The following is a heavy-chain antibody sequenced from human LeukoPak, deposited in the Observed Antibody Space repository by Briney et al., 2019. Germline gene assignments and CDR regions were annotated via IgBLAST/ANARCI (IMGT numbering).Heavy chain of an antibody. CDR2: ISAYNGNT. CDR3: ARGLVGATRKDLDY. Sequence: ASVKVSRKASGYTFTSYGISWVRQAPGQGLEWMGWISAYNGNTNYAQKLQGRVTMTTDTSTSTAYMELRSLRSDDTAVYCCARGLVGATRKDLDYWGQGTLVTVSS. CDR1: GYTFTSYG. D-gene: IGHD1-26*01. J-gene: IGHJ4*02. V-gene: IGHV1-18*01.